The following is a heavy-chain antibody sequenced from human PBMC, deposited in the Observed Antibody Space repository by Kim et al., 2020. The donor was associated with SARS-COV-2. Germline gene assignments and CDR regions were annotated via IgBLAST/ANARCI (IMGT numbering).Heavy chain of an antibody. CDR3: ARTQDCSASNCYRAFDC. D-gene: IGHD2-15*01. CDR2: ISSDGSKT. Sequence: GGSLRLSCAASGFTFSSSAMHWVRQAPGKGLEWVAIISSDGSKTDYRDSVQGRFTISRDNSMNTVSLQMNSLGGEDTAVYFCARTQDCSASNCYRAFDCWGQGTLVTVSS. CDR1: GFTFSSSA. J-gene: IGHJ4*02. V-gene: IGHV3-30*04.